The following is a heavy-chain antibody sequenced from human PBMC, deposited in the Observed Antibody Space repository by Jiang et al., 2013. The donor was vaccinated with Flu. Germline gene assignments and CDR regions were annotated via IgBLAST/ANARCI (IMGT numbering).Heavy chain of an antibody. J-gene: IGHJ3*01. CDR3: AKDFGVTKAFDF. V-gene: IGHV1-3*01. CDR2: INCGNGNT. CDR1: GYTFIYSA. Sequence: CKASGYTFIYSAMHWVRQAPGQRLEWMGWINCGNGNTKYSEKFQGRVTMTRDASASTAYMELRSLRSEDTAVYYCAKDFGVTKAFDFWGQGTLVTVSS. D-gene: IGHD2-21*02.